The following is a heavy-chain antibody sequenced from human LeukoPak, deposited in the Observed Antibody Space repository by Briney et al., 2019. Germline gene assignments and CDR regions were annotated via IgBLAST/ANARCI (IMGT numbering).Heavy chain of an antibody. CDR1: GFTFSSDG. V-gene: IGHV3-30*03. CDR2: ISYDGSNK. Sequence: TGGSLRLSCAASGFTFSSDGMHWGRQAPGKGLEWVAVISYDGSNKYYADSVRGRFTISRDNYKNTLYLQMNNLKTEDTAVYYCASVLDYWGQGILVTVSS. CDR3: ASVLDY. J-gene: IGHJ4*02.